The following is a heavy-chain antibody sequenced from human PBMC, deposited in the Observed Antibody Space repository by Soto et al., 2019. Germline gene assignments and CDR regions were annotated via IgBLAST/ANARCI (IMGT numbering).Heavy chain of an antibody. CDR2: IYYTGRT. CDR1: GGSVNSDDYY. D-gene: IGHD1-26*01. Sequence: KTSETLSLTCTVSGGSVNSDDYYWSWTRQPPGKGLEWIGYIYYTGRTNYNPSLMSRVTISLDASRNQFSLKLSSVTAADTAVFYCAREYSNSPEAFDSWGQGTLVTVSS. J-gene: IGHJ4*02. CDR3: AREYSNSPEAFDS. V-gene: IGHV4-61*08.